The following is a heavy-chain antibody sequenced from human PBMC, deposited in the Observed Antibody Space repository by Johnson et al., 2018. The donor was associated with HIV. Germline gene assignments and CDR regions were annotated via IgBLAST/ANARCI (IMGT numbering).Heavy chain of an antibody. Sequence: VQLVESGGGFVQPVGSLRLSCAASGFTFSDAWMNWVRQSPGKGLEWVGRIKSKVDGGTTDYAAPVKGRFTISRSESKNTLYLQMNSLKIEDTAVYYCATVVVITQDAFDLWGQGTMVTVSS. V-gene: IGHV3-15*01. D-gene: IGHD3-22*01. J-gene: IGHJ3*01. CDR3: ATVVVITQDAFDL. CDR2: IKSKVDGGTT. CDR1: GFTFSDAW.